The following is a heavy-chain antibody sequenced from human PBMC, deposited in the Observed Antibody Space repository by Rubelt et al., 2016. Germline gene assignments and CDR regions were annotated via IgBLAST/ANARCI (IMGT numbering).Heavy chain of an antibody. CDR3: ARMRGPYSSSGGEFDP. Sequence: QVQLVQSGAEVKKPGASVKVSCKASGYTFTSYGISWVRQAPGQGLEWMGWISAYNGNTNYAQKFQDRVSMTTDTSTSAAYMDLRSLRSEDTAVYYCARMRGPYSSSGGEFDPWGQGTLVTVSS. D-gene: IGHD6-13*01. CDR2: ISAYNGNT. CDR1: GYTFTSYG. V-gene: IGHV1-18*01. J-gene: IGHJ5*02.